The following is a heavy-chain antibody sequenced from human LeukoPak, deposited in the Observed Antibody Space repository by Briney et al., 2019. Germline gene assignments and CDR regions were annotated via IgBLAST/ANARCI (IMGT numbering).Heavy chain of an antibody. Sequence: PSETLSLTCTVSGGSISSSSYYWGWIRQPPGKGLEWIGSIYYSGSTYYNPSLKSRVTISVDTSKNQFSLKLSSVTAADTAVYYCARALWSGYYDYWGQGTLVTVSS. CDR3: ARALWSGYYDY. V-gene: IGHV4-39*07. CDR2: IYYSGST. D-gene: IGHD3-3*01. J-gene: IGHJ4*02. CDR1: GGSISSSSYY.